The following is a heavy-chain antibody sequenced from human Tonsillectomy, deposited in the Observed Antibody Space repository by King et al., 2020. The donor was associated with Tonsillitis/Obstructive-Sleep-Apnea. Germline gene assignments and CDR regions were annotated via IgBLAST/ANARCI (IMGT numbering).Heavy chain of an antibody. CDR2: MCGSGGNT. D-gene: IGHD2-2*01. V-gene: IGHV3-23*04. CDR3: AKGPVVPAATYYFDH. CDR1: GFTFSSYA. J-gene: IGHJ4*02. Sequence: VQLVESGGGLVQPGGSLRLSCAASGFTFSSYAMSWVRQAPGKGLEWVSAMCGSGGNTYYADSVKGRFTISRDNSKNTLYLQMNSLRAEDTAVYYCAKGPVVPAATYYFDHWGQGTLVTVSS.